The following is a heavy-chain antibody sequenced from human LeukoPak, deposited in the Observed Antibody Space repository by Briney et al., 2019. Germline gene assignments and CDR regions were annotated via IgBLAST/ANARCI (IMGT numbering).Heavy chain of an antibody. Sequence: GGSLRLSCAASGFTFSSYAMSWVRQAPGKGLEWVSAISGSGGSTYYADSVKGRFTISRDNSKNTLYLQMNGLRAEDTAVYYCARIEYGDYTGGCFDYWGQGTLVTVSS. CDR2: ISGSGGST. D-gene: IGHD4-17*01. V-gene: IGHV3-23*01. J-gene: IGHJ4*02. CDR3: ARIEYGDYTGGCFDY. CDR1: GFTFSSYA.